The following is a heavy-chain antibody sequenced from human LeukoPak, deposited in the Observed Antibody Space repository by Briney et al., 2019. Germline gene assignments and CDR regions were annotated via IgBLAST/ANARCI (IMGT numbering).Heavy chain of an antibody. CDR2: INHSGST. J-gene: IGHJ4*02. D-gene: IGHD2-15*01. V-gene: IGHV4-34*01. CDR1: GGSFSGYY. Sequence: SETLSLTCAVYGGSFSGYYWSWIRQPPGKGLEWIGEINHSGSTYYNPSLKSRVTISVDRSKNQFSLKLSSVTAADTAVYYCARGYCSGGSCYPFDYWGQGTLVTVSS. CDR3: ARGYCSGGSCYPFDY.